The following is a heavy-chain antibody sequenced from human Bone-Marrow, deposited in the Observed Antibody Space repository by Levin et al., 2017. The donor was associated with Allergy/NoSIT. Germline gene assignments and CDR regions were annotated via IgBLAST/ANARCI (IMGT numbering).Heavy chain of an antibody. V-gene: IGHV3-23*01. CDR1: GFPFNNFA. D-gene: IGHD4-17*01. CDR3: ARVSTTVTFFDS. CDR2: ISGGGGST. Sequence: LSLTCAASGFPFNNFAMIWVRQAPGKGLEWVSGISGGGGSTYHTHSVKGRFSISRDNVKNTVYLQMVSLRAEDTAIYYCARVSTTVTFFDSWGQGTLVTVSS. J-gene: IGHJ4*02.